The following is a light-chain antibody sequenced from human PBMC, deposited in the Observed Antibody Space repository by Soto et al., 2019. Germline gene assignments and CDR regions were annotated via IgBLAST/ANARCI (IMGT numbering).Light chain of an antibody. CDR2: GAS. J-gene: IGKJ4*01. V-gene: IGKV3-15*01. CDR3: QQYNNWPPLT. CDR1: QSVRRN. Sequence: EIVMTHSPVTLSVSPGARATLSCRASQSVRRNLAWYQQKPGQAHRLLISGASTRATGIPARFSGSGSGTAFTPTISSLQSEDLAVYYCQQYNNWPPLTFGGGTRWIT.